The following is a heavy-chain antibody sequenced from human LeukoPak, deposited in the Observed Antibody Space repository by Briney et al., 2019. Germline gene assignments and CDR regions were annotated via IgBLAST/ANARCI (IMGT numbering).Heavy chain of an antibody. CDR3: ARVGFSNYVSGMDV. D-gene: IGHD4-4*01. J-gene: IGHJ6*02. Sequence: GGSLRLSCAASGFTFSSYSMNWVRQAPGKGLEWVSYISSSSSTIYYADSVKGRFTISRDNAKNSLYLQMNSLRAEDTAVYYCARVGFSNYVSGMDVWGQGTTVTVPS. CDR2: ISSSSSTI. V-gene: IGHV3-48*01. CDR1: GFTFSSYS.